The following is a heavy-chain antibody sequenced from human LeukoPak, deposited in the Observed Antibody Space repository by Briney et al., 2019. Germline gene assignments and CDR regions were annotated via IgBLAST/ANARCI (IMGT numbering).Heavy chain of an antibody. J-gene: IGHJ4*02. D-gene: IGHD6-13*01. CDR3: AKVWYRIAAAGYYFDY. CDR2: ISGSGGST. CDR1: GFTFNSYA. V-gene: IGHV3-23*01. Sequence: GGSLRLSCAASGFTFNSYAMSWVRQAPGKGLGWVSSISGSGGSTYYADSVKGRFTISRDNSKNTLYLQMNSLRAVDTAVYYCAKVWYRIAAAGYYFDYWGQGTLVTVSS.